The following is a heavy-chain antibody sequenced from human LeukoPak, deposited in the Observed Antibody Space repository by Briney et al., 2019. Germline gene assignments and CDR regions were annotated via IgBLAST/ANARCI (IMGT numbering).Heavy chain of an antibody. J-gene: IGHJ3*02. Sequence: GGSLRLSCAASGFTFSSYSMNWVRQTPGKGLEWVSSISSSSNYIYYADSVKGRFTISRDNAKNSLYLQMNSPRAEDTAVYYCARGGGLYYDILTGYYFSPHAFDIWGQGTMVTVSS. D-gene: IGHD3-9*01. CDR3: ARGGGLYYDILTGYYFSPHAFDI. CDR1: GFTFSSYS. CDR2: ISSSSNYI. V-gene: IGHV3-21*01.